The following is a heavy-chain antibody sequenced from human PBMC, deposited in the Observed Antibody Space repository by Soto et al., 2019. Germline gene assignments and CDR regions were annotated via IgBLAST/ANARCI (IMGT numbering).Heavy chain of an antibody. J-gene: IGHJ4*02. V-gene: IGHV3-30*07. CDR3: ARKPYSSSWSDY. D-gene: IGHD6-13*01. Sequence: TGGSLRLSCAASGFTFSTYVMHWLRQAPGKGLEWVAGISKDGVAEHYADSVKGRFTISRDNAKNSLYLQMNSLRAEDTAVYYCARKPYSSSWSDYWGQGTLVTVSS. CDR1: GFTFSTYV. CDR2: ISKDGVAE.